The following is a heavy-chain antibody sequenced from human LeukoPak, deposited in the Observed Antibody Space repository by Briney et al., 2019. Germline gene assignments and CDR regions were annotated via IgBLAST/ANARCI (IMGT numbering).Heavy chain of an antibody. D-gene: IGHD3-9*01. CDR2: INPNSGGT. J-gene: IGHJ4*02. CDR3: ARTPFSYYDILTGYPH. CDR1: GYTFTGYY. Sequence: GASVKVSCKASGYTFTGYYMHWVRQAPGRGLEWMGRINPNSGGTNYAQKFQGRVTMTRDTSISTAYMELSRLRSDDTAVYYCARTPFSYYDILTGYPHWGQGTLVTVSS. V-gene: IGHV1-2*06.